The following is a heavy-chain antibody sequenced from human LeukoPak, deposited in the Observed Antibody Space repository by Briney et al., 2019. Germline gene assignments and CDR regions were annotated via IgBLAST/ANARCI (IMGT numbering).Heavy chain of an antibody. CDR2: INHSGST. Sequence: SETLSLTCAVYGGSFSGYYWSWIRQPPGKGLEWIGEINHSGSTNYNPSLKSRVTISVDTSKNQFSLKLSSVTAADTAVYYCASGPYYYFTRWVDYWGQGTLVTVSS. CDR1: GGSFSGYY. V-gene: IGHV4-34*01. J-gene: IGHJ4*02. CDR3: ASGPYYYFTRWVDY. D-gene: IGHD3-3*01.